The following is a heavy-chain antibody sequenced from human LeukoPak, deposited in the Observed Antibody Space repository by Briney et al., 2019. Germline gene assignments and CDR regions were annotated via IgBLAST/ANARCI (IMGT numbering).Heavy chain of an antibody. CDR3: ARDFRAGTGDAFDI. CDR1: GFTFSSYG. J-gene: IGHJ3*02. V-gene: IGHV3-30*02. Sequence: GGSLRLSCAASGFTFSSYGMHWVRQAPGKGLEWVAFIRYDGSNKYYADSVKGRFTISRDNSKSTLYLQMSSLRTEDTAVYYCARDFRAGTGDAFDIWGQGTMVTVSS. CDR2: IRYDGSNK. D-gene: IGHD6-19*01.